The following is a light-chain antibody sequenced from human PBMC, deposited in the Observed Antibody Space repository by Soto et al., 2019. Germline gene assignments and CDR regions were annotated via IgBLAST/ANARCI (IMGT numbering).Light chain of an antibody. CDR2: GAS. CDR1: QSVSSSY. V-gene: IGKV3-20*01. J-gene: IGKJ3*01. Sequence: EIVLTQSPGTLSLCPGERATLSCRASQSVSSSYLAWYHQKPGQAPRLLIYGASSRATGIPDRFSGSGSGTDFTLTISRLEPEDFAVYYCQQFGSSPLFTFGPGTKVDV. CDR3: QQFGSSPLFT.